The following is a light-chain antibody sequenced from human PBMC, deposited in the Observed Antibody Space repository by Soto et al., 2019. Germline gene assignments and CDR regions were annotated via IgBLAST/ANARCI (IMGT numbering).Light chain of an antibody. CDR2: ANT. V-gene: IGLV1-40*01. CDR3: QSYAITMSSPV. Sequence: QSVLTQPASVSGAPGQRVTISCAGNTSDIGAGYDVHWYQQVPGTAPRLVIHANTNRPSGVTDRFSGSTSGTSDSLAIPGLKFDDEDDYHCQSYAITMSSPVFGGGTKLTVL. J-gene: IGLJ2*01. CDR1: TSDIGAGYD.